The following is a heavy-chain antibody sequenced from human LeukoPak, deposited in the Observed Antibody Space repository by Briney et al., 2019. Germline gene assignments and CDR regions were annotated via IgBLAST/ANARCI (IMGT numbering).Heavy chain of an antibody. CDR2: ISSSGST. D-gene: IGHD3-3*01. Sequence: SETLSLTCTVSGDSISSGDYYWSWIRQPAGKGLEWIGRISSSGSTNYNPSLKSRVTISVDTSKNQFSLKLSSVTAADTAVYYCAIATYDFWSGYYDWFDPWGQGTLVTVSS. J-gene: IGHJ5*02. CDR1: GDSISSGDYY. V-gene: IGHV4-61*02. CDR3: AIATYDFWSGYYDWFDP.